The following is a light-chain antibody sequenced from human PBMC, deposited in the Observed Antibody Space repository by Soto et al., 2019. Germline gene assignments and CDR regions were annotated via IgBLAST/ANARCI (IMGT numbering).Light chain of an antibody. Sequence: DIQVTQSPSSLSASVGDRVTITCRASQSITTFLNWYQQKPGNAPKLLIYAASSLQTGVPSRFSGSGSGTEFTLTISSLQPEDFATYYCQQLALYPSTFGGGTKVDIK. V-gene: IGKV1-39*01. CDR1: QSITTF. J-gene: IGKJ4*01. CDR3: QQLALYPST. CDR2: AAS.